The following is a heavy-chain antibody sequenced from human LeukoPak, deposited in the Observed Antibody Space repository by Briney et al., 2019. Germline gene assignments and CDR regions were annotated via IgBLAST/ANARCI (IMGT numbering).Heavy chain of an antibody. V-gene: IGHV3-30*18. CDR1: GFTFSSYG. J-gene: IGHJ5*02. CDR2: ISYDGSNK. Sequence: GGSLRLSCAASGFTFSSYGMPWVRQAPGKGLEWVAVISYDGSNKYYADSVKGRFTISRDNSKNTLYLQMNSLRAEDTAVYYCAKEHSSSWYGYNWFDPWGQGTLVTVSS. CDR3: AKEHSSSWYGYNWFDP. D-gene: IGHD6-13*01.